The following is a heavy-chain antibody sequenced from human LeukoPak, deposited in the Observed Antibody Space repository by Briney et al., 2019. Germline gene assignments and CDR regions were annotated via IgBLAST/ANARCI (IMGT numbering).Heavy chain of an antibody. Sequence: PGGSLRLSCAASGFTFSSYGMHWVRQAPGKGLEWVAVISYDGSNKYYADSVKGRFTISRDNSKNTLYLQMNSLRAEDTAVYYCASQGGYSGYDYYYYMDVWGKGTTVTVSS. CDR2: ISYDGSNK. CDR1: GFTFSSYG. D-gene: IGHD5-12*01. CDR3: ASQGGYSGYDYYYYMDV. J-gene: IGHJ6*03. V-gene: IGHV3-30*03.